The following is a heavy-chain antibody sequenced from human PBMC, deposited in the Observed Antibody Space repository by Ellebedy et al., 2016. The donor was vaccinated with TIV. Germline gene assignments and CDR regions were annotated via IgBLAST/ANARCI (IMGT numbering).Heavy chain of an antibody. Sequence: PGGSLRLSCTASGFTFNSYAMHWVRHAPGKGLAWVAIISYDGGNKFYADSVKGPFTISRDNSKNTLYLQMNSLRAEDMAVYYCARRGYCSGGSCASVPFDYWGQGTLVTVSS. D-gene: IGHD2-15*01. J-gene: IGHJ4*02. CDR2: ISYDGGNK. CDR3: ARRGYCSGGSCASVPFDY. V-gene: IGHV3-30-3*01. CDR1: GFTFNSYA.